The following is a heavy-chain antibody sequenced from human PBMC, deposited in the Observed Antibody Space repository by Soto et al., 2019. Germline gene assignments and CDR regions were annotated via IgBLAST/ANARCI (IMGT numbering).Heavy chain of an antibody. CDR1: GFTFSSYG. V-gene: IGHV3-30*18. CDR2: ISYDGSNK. D-gene: IGHD5-12*01. CDR3: AKDSGEYSGYDWAHHWYFDY. Sequence: PGGSLRLSCAASGFTFSSYGMHWVRQAPGKGLEWVAVISYDGSNKYYADSVKGRFTISRDNSKNTLYLQMNSLRAEDTAVYYCAKDSGEYSGYDWAHHWYFDYWGQGTLVTVPS. J-gene: IGHJ4*02.